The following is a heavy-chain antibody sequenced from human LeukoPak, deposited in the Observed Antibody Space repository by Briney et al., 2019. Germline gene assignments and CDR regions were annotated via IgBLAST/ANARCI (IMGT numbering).Heavy chain of an antibody. CDR3: ARASRVQYGKSDAFDI. J-gene: IGHJ3*02. Sequence: ASVKVSCKASGGTFSSYAISWVRQAPGQGLEWMGRIIPIFGTANYAQKFQCRVTITTDESTSTAYMELSSLRSEDRAVYQCARASRVQYGKSDAFDIWGQGTMVTVSS. CDR2: IIPIFGTA. CDR1: GGTFSSYA. V-gene: IGHV1-69*05. D-gene: IGHD4-11*01.